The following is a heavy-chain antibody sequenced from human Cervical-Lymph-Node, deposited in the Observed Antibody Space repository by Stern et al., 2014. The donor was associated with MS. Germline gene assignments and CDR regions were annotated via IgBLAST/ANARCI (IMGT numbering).Heavy chain of an antibody. CDR3: ARGPWIYTADY. D-gene: IGHD3-16*01. Sequence: EVQLLESGGGLVQPGGSLRLSCVASGFDVSDKYINWVRQAPGKGLEWVSVFYAGGLTFYADSVKGRFTISRDNSKNTVYLQMNSLRAEDTAVYYCARGPWIYTADYWGQGTLVTVAS. J-gene: IGHJ4*02. V-gene: IGHV3-66*01. CDR1: GFDVSDKY. CDR2: FYAGGLT.